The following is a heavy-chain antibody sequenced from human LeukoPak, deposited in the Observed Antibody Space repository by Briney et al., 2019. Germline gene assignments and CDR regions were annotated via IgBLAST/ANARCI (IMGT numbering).Heavy chain of an antibody. D-gene: IGHD6-19*01. V-gene: IGHV3-43D*03. J-gene: IGHJ4*02. Sequence: GGSLTLSCAASGFTFDDYAMHWVRQAPGKGLEWISLITWDGGISYYVDSLKGRFAISRDNSKNSLYLQMNSLRTEDTAFYYCAKDYGYSNDWYLIDYWGQGTLVTVSS. CDR3: AKDYGYSNDWYLIDY. CDR1: GFTFDDYA. CDR2: ITWDGGIS.